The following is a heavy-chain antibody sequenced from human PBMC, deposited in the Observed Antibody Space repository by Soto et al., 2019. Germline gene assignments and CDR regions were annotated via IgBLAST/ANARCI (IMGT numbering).Heavy chain of an antibody. CDR3: ATNYGSGGTHFGS. CDR1: RGTFSYNT. Sequence: QVQLVHSGAEVKKPRSSVKVSCTASRGTFSYNTISWLRQAPGQWLEWKGRVLPMVGMASYVQKFQGRLTITADKSTTTDYMVLNTPRPEDTAMYYCATNYGSGGTHFGSGGQATMVTVSS. J-gene: IGHJ4*02. D-gene: IGHD3-10*01. V-gene: IGHV1-69*02. CDR2: VLPMVGMA.